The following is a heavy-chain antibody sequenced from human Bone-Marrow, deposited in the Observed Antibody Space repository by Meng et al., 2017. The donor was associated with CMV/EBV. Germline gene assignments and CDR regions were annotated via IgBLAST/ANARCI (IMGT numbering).Heavy chain of an antibody. Sequence: GGSLRLSCAASGFTFSSYTMTWVRQSPGKGLEWVSSISSSGGNTYYADSVKGRFTISRDNSKNPLYLQMNSLRAEDTAVYYCAKQYYDDYSYLDYWGQGTLVTVSS. CDR2: ISSSGGNT. D-gene: IGHD3-22*01. J-gene: IGHJ4*02. CDR3: AKQYYDDYSYLDY. V-gene: IGHV3-23*01. CDR1: GFTFSSYT.